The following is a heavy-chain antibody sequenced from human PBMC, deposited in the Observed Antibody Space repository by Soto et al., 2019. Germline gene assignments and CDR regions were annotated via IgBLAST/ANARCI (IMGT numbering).Heavy chain of an antibody. CDR1: GGSFSGYY. Sequence: SETLSLTCAVYGGSFSGYYWSWIRQPPGKGLEWIGEINHSGSTNYNPSLKSRVTISVDTSKNQFSLKLSSVTAADTAVYYCARPNYSNYGRWFDPWGQGTLVTVSS. J-gene: IGHJ5*02. V-gene: IGHV4-34*01. D-gene: IGHD4-4*01. CDR3: ARPNYSNYGRWFDP. CDR2: INHSGST.